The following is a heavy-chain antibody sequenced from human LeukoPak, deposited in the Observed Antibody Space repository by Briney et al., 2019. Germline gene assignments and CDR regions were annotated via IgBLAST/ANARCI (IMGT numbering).Heavy chain of an antibody. CDR3: ARPYGDY. Sequence: GRSLRLSCAASGFTFSSYGMHWVRQAPGKGLEWVAVIWYDGSNKYYADSVKGRFTISRDNSKNSLYLQMNSLRAEDTAIYYCARPYGDYWGQGTLVTVSS. J-gene: IGHJ4*02. CDR2: IWYDGSNK. D-gene: IGHD4-17*01. V-gene: IGHV3-33*01. CDR1: GFTFSSYG.